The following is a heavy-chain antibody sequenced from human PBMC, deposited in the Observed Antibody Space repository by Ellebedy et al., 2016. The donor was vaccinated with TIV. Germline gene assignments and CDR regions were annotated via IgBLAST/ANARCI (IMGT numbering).Heavy chain of an antibody. D-gene: IGHD1-26*01. CDR2: MYSGGST. CDR1: GFTVSSNY. CDR3: GRPLSGTYQISDFDY. Sequence: GGSLRLXCAASGFTVSSNYINWVRQAPGKGLDWVSVMYSGGSTFYADSVKGRFTISRDNSKNTLYLQMNSLRAEDTAVYYCGRPLSGTYQISDFDYWGQGTLVTVSS. V-gene: IGHV3-53*01. J-gene: IGHJ4*02.